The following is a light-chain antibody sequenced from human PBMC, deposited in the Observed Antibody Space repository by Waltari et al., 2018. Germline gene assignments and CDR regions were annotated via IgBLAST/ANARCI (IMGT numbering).Light chain of an antibody. Sequence: EIVMTQSPATLSVSPGERATLSCRASQSVSSNLAWYQQKPGLAPRLLIYGAATRATGIPARFSGSVSGTEFTLTISSLQSEDFAVYYCQQYNNWPPYTFGQGTKLEIK. CDR1: QSVSSN. CDR2: GAA. V-gene: IGKV3D-15*01. CDR3: QQYNNWPPYT. J-gene: IGKJ2*01.